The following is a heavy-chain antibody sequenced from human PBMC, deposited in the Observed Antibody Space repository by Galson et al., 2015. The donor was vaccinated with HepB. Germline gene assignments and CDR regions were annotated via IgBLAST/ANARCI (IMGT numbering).Heavy chain of an antibody. V-gene: IGHV4-34*01. CDR3: ARGLRGGLGGRLEL. CDR2: INYRGRT. J-gene: IGHJ5*02. CDR1: GGSFSGYQ. D-gene: IGHD3-16*01. Sequence: LSLTCGVYGGSFSGYQWRWLRQPPGKAPEWLGEINYRGRTSYSPSLKSRVTISLDTSKNQFSLELTSVTAADTAVYFCARGLRGGLGGRLELWGQGALVTVSS.